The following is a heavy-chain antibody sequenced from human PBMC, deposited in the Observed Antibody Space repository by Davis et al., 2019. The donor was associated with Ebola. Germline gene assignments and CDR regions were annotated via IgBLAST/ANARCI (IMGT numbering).Heavy chain of an antibody. J-gene: IGHJ1*01. V-gene: IGHV3-21*01. CDR3: ARGRDCGGDCSSRNQYFQH. Sequence: GESLKIFCAASGFTFSSYSMNWVRQAPGKGLEWVSSISSSSSYIYYADSVKGRFTISRDNAKNSLYLQMNSLRAEDTAVYYCARGRDCGGDCSSRNQYFQHWGQGTLVTVSS. CDR1: GFTFSSYS. CDR2: ISSSSSYI. D-gene: IGHD2-21*01.